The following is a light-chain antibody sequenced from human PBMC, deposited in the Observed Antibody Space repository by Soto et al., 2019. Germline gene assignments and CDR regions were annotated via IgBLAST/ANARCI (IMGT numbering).Light chain of an antibody. CDR2: AAS. CDR1: QSISSY. V-gene: IGKV1-39*01. CDR3: QQSYSTPQT. J-gene: IGKJ1*01. Sequence: GGRVTITCRASQSISSYLNWYQQKPGKAPKLLIYAASSLQSGVPSRLSGSGSGTDFTLTISSLQPEDFATYYCQQSYSTPQTFGQGPKVDIK.